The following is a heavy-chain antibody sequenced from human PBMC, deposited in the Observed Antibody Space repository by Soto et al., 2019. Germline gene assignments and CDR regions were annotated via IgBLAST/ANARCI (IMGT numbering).Heavy chain of an antibody. Sequence: PSETLSLTCAVSGGSISSSNWWSWVRQPPGKGLEWIGEIYHSGSTNYNPSLKSRVTISVDKSKNQFSLKLSSVTAADTAVYYCARAPRGYYDSSGYYYGSGEYFQHWGQGTLVTVYS. CDR1: GGSISSSNW. V-gene: IGHV4-4*02. CDR2: IYHSGST. CDR3: ARAPRGYYDSSGYYYGSGEYFQH. D-gene: IGHD3-22*01. J-gene: IGHJ1*01.